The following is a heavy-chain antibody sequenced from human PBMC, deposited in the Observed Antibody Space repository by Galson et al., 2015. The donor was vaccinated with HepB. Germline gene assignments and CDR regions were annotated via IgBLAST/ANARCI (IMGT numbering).Heavy chain of an antibody. D-gene: IGHD1-26*01. Sequence: SLRLSCAVSGFTFSTYSMNWVRQAPGKGLEWVSYISSSGDTIYYADSVKGRFSISRDSAKNSLYLQMNSLRPEDTAIYYCARGGNYFYYYMDVWGKGTTVTIS. CDR1: GFTFSTYS. CDR2: ISSSGDTI. J-gene: IGHJ6*03. V-gene: IGHV3-48*01. CDR3: ARGGNYFYYYMDV.